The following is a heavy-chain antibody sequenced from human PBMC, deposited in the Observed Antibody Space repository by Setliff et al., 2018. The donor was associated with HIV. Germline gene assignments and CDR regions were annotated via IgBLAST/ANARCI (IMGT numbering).Heavy chain of an antibody. CDR2: INPTGGST. Sequence: GASVKVSCKPSGYSFTNHYVHWVRQAPGQGLEWMGVINPTGGSTIYAQKFQGRVTMTRDTSTSTVYMELSSLKIEDTAVYYCAADLAEYGSGEFDNWGQGTLVTVSS. CDR1: GYSFTNHY. J-gene: IGHJ4*02. V-gene: IGHV1-46*01. CDR3: AADLAEYGSGEFDN. D-gene: IGHD3-10*01.